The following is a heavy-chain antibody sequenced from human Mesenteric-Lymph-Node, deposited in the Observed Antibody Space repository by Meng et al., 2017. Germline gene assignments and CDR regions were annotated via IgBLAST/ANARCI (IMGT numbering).Heavy chain of an antibody. J-gene: IGHJ4*02. V-gene: IGHV4-4*02. CDR2: IYHSGST. D-gene: IGHD2-21*02. CDR3: ARVVTALWGYYFDY. CDR1: GGSISSSNW. Sequence: GHLETVGPESVKPSGTLPLTFVVPGGSISSSNWWIWVRQPPGKGLEWIGEIYHSGSTNYNPSLKSRVTISVDKSKNQFSLKLSSVTAADTAVYYCARVVTALWGYYFDYWGQGTLVTVSS.